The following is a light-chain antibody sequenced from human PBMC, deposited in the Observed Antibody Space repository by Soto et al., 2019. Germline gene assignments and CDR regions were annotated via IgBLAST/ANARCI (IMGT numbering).Light chain of an antibody. CDR3: QQYANSPIT. Sequence: ELVLTQSPGTLSLSPGESAALSCRASQPVSSTFLAWYQQKPGQAPRLLIYGVSSRASGIPDRFFGSGSGTDFTLTINRLEPEDFAVYYCQQYANSPITFGQGTRLEIK. CDR1: QPVSSTF. V-gene: IGKV3-20*01. CDR2: GVS. J-gene: IGKJ5*01.